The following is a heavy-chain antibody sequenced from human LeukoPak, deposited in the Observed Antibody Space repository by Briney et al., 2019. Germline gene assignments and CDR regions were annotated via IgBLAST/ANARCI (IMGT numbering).Heavy chain of an antibody. Sequence: GGSLRLSCAASGFIFSSYAMSWVRQAPGKGLEWVSTISGSGGSTYYADSVKGRFTISRDNSKNTVYLQMNSLRAEDTALYYCVREWEQDWGQGTLVTVSS. D-gene: IGHD1/OR15-1a*01. J-gene: IGHJ4*02. CDR2: ISGSGGST. CDR3: VREWEQD. CDR1: GFIFSSYA. V-gene: IGHV3-23*01.